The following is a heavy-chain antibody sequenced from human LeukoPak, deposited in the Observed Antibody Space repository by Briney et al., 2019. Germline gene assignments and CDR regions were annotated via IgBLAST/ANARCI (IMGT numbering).Heavy chain of an antibody. CDR2: ISSSSSYI. V-gene: IGHV3-21*01. CDR1: GFTFSSYS. D-gene: IGHD2-21*02. CDR3: ARHEVGAVTSFDY. Sequence: GRSLRLSCAASGFTFSSYSMNWVRQAPGKGLEWVSSISSSSSYIYYADSVKGRFTISRDNAKSSLYLQMNSLRAEDTAVYYCARHEVGAVTSFDYWGQGILVTVSS. J-gene: IGHJ4*02.